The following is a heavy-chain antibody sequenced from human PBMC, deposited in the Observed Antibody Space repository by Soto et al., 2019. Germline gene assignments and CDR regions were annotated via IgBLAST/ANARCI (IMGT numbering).Heavy chain of an antibody. CDR1: GGIFSTYA. D-gene: IGHD3-16*01. V-gene: IGHV1-69*01. CDR2: IIPLFGTP. J-gene: IGHJ4*02. Sequence: QVQLVQSGAEVKKPGSSVKVSCKASGGIFSTYAISWLRQAPGQGLEWMGGIIPLFGTPNYAQRFQGRGSINADDSTRRGKMELSRRRSVETAVYYSASGRDDYDSANYSSRIDFWGQGTLDTVSA. CDR3: ASGRDDYDSANYSSRIDF.